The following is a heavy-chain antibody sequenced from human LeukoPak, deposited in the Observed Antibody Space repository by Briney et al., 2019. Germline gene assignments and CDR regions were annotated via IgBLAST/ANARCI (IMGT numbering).Heavy chain of an antibody. D-gene: IGHD6-13*01. J-gene: IGHJ4*02. CDR2: IYTSGST. CDR3: ARAPLYSSSWYEGVN. V-gene: IGHV4-61*02. CDR1: GGSISSGSYY. Sequence: SQTLSLTCTVSGGSISSGSYYWSWIRQPAGKGLEWIGRIYTSGSTNYNPSLKSRVTISVDTSKNQFSLKLSSVTAADTAVYYCARAPLYSSSWYEGVNWGQGTLVTVSS.